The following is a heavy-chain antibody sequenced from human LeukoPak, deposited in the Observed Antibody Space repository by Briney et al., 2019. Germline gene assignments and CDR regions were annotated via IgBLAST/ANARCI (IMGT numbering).Heavy chain of an antibody. CDR1: GTSISSSY. J-gene: IGHJ4*02. CDR2: IYDSGST. CDR3: ARDSSVYYFDY. Sequence: SETLSLTCTFSGTSISSSYWSWIRQPPGRGLEWIAYIYDSGSTNYNPSLKSRVTISVDTSKNQFSLKLSSVTAADTAVYYCARDSSVYYFDYWGQGTLVTVSS. V-gene: IGHV4-59*01. D-gene: IGHD3-22*01.